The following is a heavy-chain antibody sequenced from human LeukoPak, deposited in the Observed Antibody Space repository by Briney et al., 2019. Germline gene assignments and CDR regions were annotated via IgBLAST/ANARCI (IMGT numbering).Heavy chain of an antibody. CDR1: GYSISSGYY. D-gene: IGHD3-22*01. V-gene: IGHV4-38-2*02. CDR2: IYHSGST. Sequence: SETLSLTCTVSGYSISSGYYWGWIRPPPGKGLEWIGSIYHSGSTYYNPSLKSRVTISVDTSKNQFSLKLSPVTAADTAVYYCAGVSFGTMIVVCNKRRGTFDLWGRGTLVTVSS. CDR3: AGVSFGTMIVVCNKRRGTFDL. J-gene: IGHJ2*01.